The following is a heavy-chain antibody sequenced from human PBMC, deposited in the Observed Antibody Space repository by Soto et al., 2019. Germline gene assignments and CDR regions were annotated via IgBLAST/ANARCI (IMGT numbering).Heavy chain of an antibody. J-gene: IGHJ6*02. Sequence: ASVKVSCKASGYTFTSYGISWVRQAPGQGLEWMGWISAYNGNTNYAQKLQGRVTMTTDTSTSTAYMELRSLRSDDTAVYYCARDYDSSGYYYYYYYGMDVWGQGTTVTVS. CDR3: ARDYDSSGYYYYYYYGMDV. CDR2: ISAYNGNT. CDR1: GYTFTSYG. V-gene: IGHV1-18*01. D-gene: IGHD3-22*01.